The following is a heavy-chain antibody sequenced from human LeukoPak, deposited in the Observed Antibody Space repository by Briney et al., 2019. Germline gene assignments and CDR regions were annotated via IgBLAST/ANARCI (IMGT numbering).Heavy chain of an antibody. J-gene: IGHJ4*02. Sequence: GGSLRLSCAASGFTFSSYSMNWVRQAPGKGLEWVSSISSSSSYIYYADSVKGRFTISRDNAKNSLYLQMYSLRAEDPAVYYCAREGIAAALDYWGQGTLVTVSS. V-gene: IGHV3-21*01. CDR1: GFTFSSYS. CDR2: ISSSSSYI. D-gene: IGHD6-13*01. CDR3: AREGIAAALDY.